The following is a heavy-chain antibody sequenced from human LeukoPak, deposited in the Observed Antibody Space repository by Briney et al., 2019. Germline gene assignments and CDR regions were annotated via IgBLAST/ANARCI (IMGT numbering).Heavy chain of an antibody. D-gene: IGHD6-6*01. Sequence: SDTLSLTCSVSGGSISGYYWSWIRQPAGKDLEWIGRIFNSENTNYNPSLKSRITMSVDTSKNQFSLKLSSVTAADTAVYYCARGPVTARSNAFDIGGQGTMVTVSP. V-gene: IGHV4-4*07. CDR1: GGSISGYY. CDR2: IFNSENT. J-gene: IGHJ3*02. CDR3: ARGPVTARSNAFDI.